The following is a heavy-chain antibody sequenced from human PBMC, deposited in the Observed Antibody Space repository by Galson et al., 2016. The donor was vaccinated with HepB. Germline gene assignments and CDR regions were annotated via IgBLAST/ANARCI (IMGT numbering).Heavy chain of an antibody. J-gene: IGHJ6*02. D-gene: IGHD3-10*01. CDR1: GDSIGSSSYY. CDR3: ARLFFRGGLDV. CDR2: VYYTGST. V-gene: IGHV4-39*06. Sequence: SETLSLTCTVSGDSIGSSSYYWGWIRQPPGKGLEWIGSVYYTGSTYYNPSLKSRVTISVDTSKDQFPLRLSSVTAADTAVYYCARLFFRGGLDVWGQGTTVTVSS.